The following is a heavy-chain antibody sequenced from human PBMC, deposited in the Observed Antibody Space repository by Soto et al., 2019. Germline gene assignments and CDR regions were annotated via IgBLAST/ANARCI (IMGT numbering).Heavy chain of an antibody. Sequence: QVQLVQSGAEEKKPGASVKVSCKASGYTFTGYAMHWVRQAPGQRLEWMGWINAGNGNTKYSQKFQGRVTITRDTCASNAYMEQSSLRSEDTAVFFCARAVAVPADFDYWCQGTLVTVSS. CDR1: GYTFTGYA. CDR3: ARAVAVPADFDY. J-gene: IGHJ4*02. CDR2: INAGNGNT. V-gene: IGHV1-3*05. D-gene: IGHD6-19*01.